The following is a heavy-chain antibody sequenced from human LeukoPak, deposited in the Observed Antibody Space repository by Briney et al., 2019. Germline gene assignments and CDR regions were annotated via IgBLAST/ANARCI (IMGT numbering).Heavy chain of an antibody. CDR3: AKRVYYDILTGSPFDP. D-gene: IGHD3-9*01. CDR2: IRYDGSNK. V-gene: IGHV3-30*02. J-gene: IGHJ5*02. Sequence: GGSLRLSCAASGFTFSSYGMHWVRQAPGKGLEWVAFIRYDGSNKYYADSVKGRFTISRDNSKNTLYLQINSLRAEDTAVYYCAKRVYYDILTGSPFDPWGQGTLVTVSS. CDR1: GFTFSSYG.